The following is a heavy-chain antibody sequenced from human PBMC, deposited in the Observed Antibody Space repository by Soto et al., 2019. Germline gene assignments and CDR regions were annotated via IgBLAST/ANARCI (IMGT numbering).Heavy chain of an antibody. CDR3: ARSGFMFRDLFDY. CDR2: INPVIGTT. J-gene: IGHJ4*02. CDR1: GGTFSSYA. Sequence: QGQLVQSGAEVKKPGSSVKVSCKASGGTFSSYAINWVRQAPGQRLEWMGGINPVIGTTNYSQKFQGRVTITADESTSTAYRELSRLRSVDTAVYYCARSGFMFRDLFDYWGQGTLVTVSS. V-gene: IGHV1-69*01. D-gene: IGHD3-16*01.